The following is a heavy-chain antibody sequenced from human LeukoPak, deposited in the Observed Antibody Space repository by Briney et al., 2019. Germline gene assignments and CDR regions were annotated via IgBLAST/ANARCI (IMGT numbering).Heavy chain of an antibody. CDR2: IYSGGST. V-gene: IGHV3-53*01. CDR3: AGGSGWFAPDFDY. J-gene: IGHJ4*02. Sequence: GGSLRLSCAASGFTVSSNYMSWVRQAPGKGLEWVSVIYSGGSTYYSDSVTGRFTISRDNSKNTLYLQMNSLRAEDTAVYYCAGGSGWFAPDFDYWGQGTLVTVSS. CDR1: GFTVSSNY. D-gene: IGHD6-19*01.